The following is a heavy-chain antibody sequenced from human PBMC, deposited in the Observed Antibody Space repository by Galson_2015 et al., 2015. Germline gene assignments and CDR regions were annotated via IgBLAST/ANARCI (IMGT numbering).Heavy chain of an antibody. Sequence: SLRLSCAASGFTFKTYGMHWVRHAPGQGLVWVSRIISDGSTTTYADSVKGRFTISRDNAKNTLYLQMDSLRVDDTAVYYCVRAPKYSGFEPYSNSWGQGTLVTVSS. CDR1: GFTFKTYG. CDR2: IISDGSTT. J-gene: IGHJ4*02. V-gene: IGHV3-74*01. CDR3: VRAPKYSGFEPYSNS. D-gene: IGHD5-12*01.